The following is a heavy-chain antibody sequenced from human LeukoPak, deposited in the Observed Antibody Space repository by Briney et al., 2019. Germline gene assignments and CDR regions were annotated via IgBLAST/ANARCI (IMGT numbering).Heavy chain of an antibody. V-gene: IGHV1-2*02. J-gene: IGHJ4*02. CDR1: GYTFTGYY. Sequence: ASVKASCKASGYTFTGYYMHWVRQAPGQGLEWMGWINPNSGGTNYAQKLQGRVTMTTDTSTSTAYMELRSLRSDDTAVYYCARVGRREMYYDFWSGYYWDYWGQGTLVTVSS. CDR2: INPNSGGT. CDR3: ARVGRREMYYDFWSGYYWDY. D-gene: IGHD3-3*01.